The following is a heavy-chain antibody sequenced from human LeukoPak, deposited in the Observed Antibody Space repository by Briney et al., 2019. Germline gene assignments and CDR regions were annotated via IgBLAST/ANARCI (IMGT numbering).Heavy chain of an antibody. CDR3: AKELDSSGYFDY. D-gene: IGHD3-22*01. CDR1: GFTFSNYD. V-gene: IGHV3-23*01. Sequence: PGGSLRLSCAASGFTFSNYDMSWVRQAPGKGLEWVSGISGSGGSTYHADPVKGRFTISRDNSKNTLHLQMNSLRAEDTAVYYCAKELDSSGYFDYWGQGTLVTVSS. CDR2: ISGSGGST. J-gene: IGHJ4*02.